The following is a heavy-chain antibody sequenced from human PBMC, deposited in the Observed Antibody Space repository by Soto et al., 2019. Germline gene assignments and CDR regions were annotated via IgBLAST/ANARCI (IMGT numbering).Heavy chain of an antibody. Sequence: PSETLSLTCAVYGGSFSGYYWSWIRQPPGKGLEWIGEINHSGSTNYNPSLKSRVTISVDTSKNQFSLKLSSVTAADTAVYYCARWGHYDSSGYYPRVNYYYYGMDVWGQGTTVTVSS. J-gene: IGHJ6*02. CDR3: ARWGHYDSSGYYPRVNYYYYGMDV. CDR2: INHSGST. D-gene: IGHD3-22*01. V-gene: IGHV4-34*01. CDR1: GGSFSGYY.